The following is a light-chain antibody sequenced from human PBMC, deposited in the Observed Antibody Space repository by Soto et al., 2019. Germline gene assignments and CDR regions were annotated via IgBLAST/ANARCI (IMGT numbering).Light chain of an antibody. J-gene: IGKJ1*01. CDR1: QSVSSN. V-gene: IGKV3D-15*01. Sequence: EIVLTQSPGTLSLSPGERATLSCRASQSVSSNYLAWYQQKPGQAPRLLMYDASSRATGIPARFSGSGSGTEFTLTISSLQSEDFAVYYCQQYNNWRTFGQGTKVDIK. CDR2: DAS. CDR3: QQYNNWRT.